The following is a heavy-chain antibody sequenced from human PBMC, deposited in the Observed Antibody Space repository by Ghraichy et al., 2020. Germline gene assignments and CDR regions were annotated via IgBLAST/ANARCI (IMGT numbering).Heavy chain of an antibody. CDR1: GYTFTSYG. D-gene: IGHD6-19*01. J-gene: IGHJ4*02. CDR3: ARSSTIRLVVGFDY. Sequence: ASVKVSCKASGYTFTSYGISWVRQAPGQGLEWMGWISAYNGNTNYAQKLQGRVTMTTDTSTSTAYMELRSLRSDDTAVYYCARSSTIRLVVGFDYWGQGTLVTVSS. CDR2: ISAYNGNT. V-gene: IGHV1-18*01.